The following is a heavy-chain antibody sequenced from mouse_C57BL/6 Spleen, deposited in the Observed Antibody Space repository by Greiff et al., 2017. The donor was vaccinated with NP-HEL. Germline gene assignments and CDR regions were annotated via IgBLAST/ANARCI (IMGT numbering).Heavy chain of an antibody. CDR2: IHPNSGST. CDR1: GYTFTSYW. Sequence: VQLQQPGAELVKPGASVKLSCKASGYTFTSYWMHWVKQRPGQGLEWIGMIHPNSGSTNYNEKFKSKATLTVDKSSSTAYMQLSSLTSEDSAVYYCANYGNYLYYAMDYWGQGTSVTVSS. D-gene: IGHD2-1*01. CDR3: ANYGNYLYYAMDY. J-gene: IGHJ4*01. V-gene: IGHV1-64*01.